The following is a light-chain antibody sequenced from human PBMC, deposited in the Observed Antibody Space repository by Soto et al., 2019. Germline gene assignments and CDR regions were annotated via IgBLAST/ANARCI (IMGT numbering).Light chain of an antibody. J-gene: IGLJ3*02. CDR2: SNN. V-gene: IGLV1-44*01. CDR3: AAWDDSLNGRV. Sequence: QSVLTQPPSASGTPGQRVTISCSGSSSNIGSNTVNWYQQLPGTDPKLLIYSNNQRPSGVPDRFSGSKSGTSASLAISGLQYEDEADYYCAAWDDSLNGRVFGGGTKLTVL. CDR1: SSNIGSNT.